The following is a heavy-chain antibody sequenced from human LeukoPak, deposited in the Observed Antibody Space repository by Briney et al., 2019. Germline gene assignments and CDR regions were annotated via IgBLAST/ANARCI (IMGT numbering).Heavy chain of an antibody. CDR2: IIPMFGTT. Sequence: SVKVSCKASGATFSTHAFSWVRQAPGQGLEWMGGIIPMFGTTNYAQKFQGRVTITADESTTTAYMELSSLRSEDTAVYYCARDGNGEISGSYSYAFDPWGQGTLVTVSS. CDR1: GATFSTHA. V-gene: IGHV1-69*13. J-gene: IGHJ5*02. D-gene: IGHD1-26*01. CDR3: ARDGNGEISGSYSYAFDP.